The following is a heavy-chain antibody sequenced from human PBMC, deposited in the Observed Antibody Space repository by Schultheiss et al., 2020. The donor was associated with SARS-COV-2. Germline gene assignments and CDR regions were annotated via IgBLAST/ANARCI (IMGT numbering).Heavy chain of an antibody. CDR2: IYSCGST. J-gene: IGHJ4*02. CDR3: AKSALVVHFLDY. D-gene: IGHD6-6*01. Sequence: GGSLRLSCAASGFTVSSNYMSWVRQAPGKGLEWVSVIYSCGSTYYADSVKGRFTISRDNSKNTLYLQMNSLRAEDTAVYYCAKSALVVHFLDYWGQGTLVTVSS. CDR1: GFTVSSNY. V-gene: IGHV3-53*01.